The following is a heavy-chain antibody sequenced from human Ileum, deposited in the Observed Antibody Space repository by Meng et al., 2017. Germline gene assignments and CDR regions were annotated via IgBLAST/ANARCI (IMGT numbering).Heavy chain of an antibody. CDR2: INHSGSS. D-gene: IGHD6-13*01. J-gene: IGHJ1*01. CDR1: VGSFSGYY. V-gene: IGHV4-34*02. Sequence: QVRLQQWGAGLLKPSETLSLTCAAYVGSFSGYYWSWVRQSPGKGLEWIAEINHSGSSNYNPSFQSRVTISVDRPRNQFSLKLSSVTAADTGVYYCARPAGYSSDWYKYFQHWGQGTLVTVSS. CDR3: ARPAGYSSDWYKYFQH.